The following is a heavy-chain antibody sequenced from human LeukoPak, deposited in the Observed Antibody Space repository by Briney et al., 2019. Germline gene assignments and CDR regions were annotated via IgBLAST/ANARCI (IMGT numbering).Heavy chain of an antibody. D-gene: IGHD3-22*01. CDR1: GFIFTNYY. CDR2: INPDTGST. CDR3: ARGPYFDPAALFYD. J-gene: IGHJ4*02. Sequence: ASVKVSCKASGFIFTNYYMHWVRQAPGQGPEWMGRINPDTGSTTYAQKFQGRVAMTRDTSTRTIHMELSSLRSEDTAVYYCARGPYFDPAALFYDWGQGTLVSVSS. V-gene: IGHV1-46*01.